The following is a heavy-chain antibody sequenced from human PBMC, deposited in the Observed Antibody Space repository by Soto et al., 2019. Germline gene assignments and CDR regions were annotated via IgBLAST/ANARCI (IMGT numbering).Heavy chain of an antibody. D-gene: IGHD3-16*01. V-gene: IGHV3-23*01. J-gene: IGHJ4*02. CDR2: MSGSGGST. Sequence: GGALRLSCAASGFTFSSDAMSWVRQAPGKGLEWGSAMSGSGGSTYYAASVKGRFTISRDNSKNTLYLQMNSLRAEDTAVYYCAKDLREMAPNYFDYWGQGTLVTVSS. CDR3: AKDLREMAPNYFDY. CDR1: GFTFSSDA.